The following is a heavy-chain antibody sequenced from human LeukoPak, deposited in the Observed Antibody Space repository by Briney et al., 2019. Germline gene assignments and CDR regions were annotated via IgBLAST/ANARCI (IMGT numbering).Heavy chain of an antibody. Sequence: GGSLRLCWAATGFNFRKHRMSWVRKSIGKGQECVAEIQEDGNEMHYVDSVKGRFTISRDNARNSLYLQMNSLRAEDTAVYYCARSKYYYDSSGYYYDAFDIWGQGTMVTVSS. D-gene: IGHD3-22*01. CDR1: GFNFRKHR. CDR2: IQEDGNEM. CDR3: ARSKYYYDSSGYYYDAFDI. V-gene: IGHV3-7*01. J-gene: IGHJ3*02.